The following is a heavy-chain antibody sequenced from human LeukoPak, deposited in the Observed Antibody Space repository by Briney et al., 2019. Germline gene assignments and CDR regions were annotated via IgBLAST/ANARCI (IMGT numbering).Heavy chain of an antibody. J-gene: IGHJ4*02. Sequence: PSETLSLTCTVSGGSISSSSYYWGWIRQPPGKGLEWIGYIYYSGSTNYNPSLKSRVTISVDTSKNQFSLKLSSVTAADTAVYYCARGAGAGLDYWGQGTLVTVSS. CDR2: IYYSGST. V-gene: IGHV4-61*05. D-gene: IGHD6-19*01. CDR3: ARGAGAGLDY. CDR1: GGSISSSSYY.